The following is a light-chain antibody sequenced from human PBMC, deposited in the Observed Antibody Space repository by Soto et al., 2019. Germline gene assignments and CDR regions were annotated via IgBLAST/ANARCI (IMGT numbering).Light chain of an antibody. J-gene: IGKJ1*01. V-gene: IGKV3-20*01. CDR1: QSVDSSF. Sequence: IVLTQSPGSLSLSPGERATLSCRASQSVDSSFFAWYQQKPGQDPRLLIYGASNRATGIPDRFSGRGSGTDFTLTITGLEPEDFAVHYCQQYVSSVTFGQGTKVEIK. CDR3: QQYVSSVT. CDR2: GAS.